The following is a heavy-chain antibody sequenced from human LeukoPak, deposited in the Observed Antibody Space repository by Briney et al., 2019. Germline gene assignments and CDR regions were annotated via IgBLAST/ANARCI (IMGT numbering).Heavy chain of an antibody. CDR3: ARDNRGFDY. CDR1: GFIFSDYN. J-gene: IGHJ4*02. D-gene: IGHD2/OR15-2a*01. V-gene: IGHV3-11*01. CDR2: ISSSGRII. Sequence: PGGSLRLSCAASGFIFSDYNMTRIRQAPGRGLEWVSFISSSGRIIYYTDSVKGRFTISRDIAKNSLNLQMNSLRAEDTAVYYCARDNRGFDYWGQGTLVTVSS.